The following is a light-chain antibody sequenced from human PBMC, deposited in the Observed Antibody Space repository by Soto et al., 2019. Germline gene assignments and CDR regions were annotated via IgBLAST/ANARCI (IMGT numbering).Light chain of an antibody. J-gene: IGLJ1*01. CDR1: SSDIGGYDY. CDR2: DVS. CDR3: SSYTSTSAPYV. V-gene: IGLV2-14*03. Sequence: QSVLTQPASVSGFPGQSITTSCTGTSSDIGGYDYVSWYQQHPGKAPKLIIYDVSGRPSGVSNRFSGSKSANTASLTISGLQAEDEADYHCSSYTSTSAPYVFGTGTKVTVL.